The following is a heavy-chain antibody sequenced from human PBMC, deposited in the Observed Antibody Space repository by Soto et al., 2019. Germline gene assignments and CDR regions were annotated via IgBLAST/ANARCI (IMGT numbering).Heavy chain of an antibody. J-gene: IGHJ6*03. Sequence: PGGSLRLSCAASGFTFSSYAMHWVRQAPGKGLEYVSAISSNGGSTYYANSVKGRFTISRDNSKNTLYLQMGSLRAEDMAVYYCARDGGYCSSTSCYLRVDHHYYLDVWGKGTTVPVSS. CDR2: ISSNGGST. CDR3: ARDGGYCSSTSCYLRVDHHYYLDV. D-gene: IGHD2-2*01. CDR1: GFTFSSYA. V-gene: IGHV3-64*01.